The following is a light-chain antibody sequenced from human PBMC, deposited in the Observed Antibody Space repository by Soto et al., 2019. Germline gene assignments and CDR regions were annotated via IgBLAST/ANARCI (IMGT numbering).Light chain of an antibody. V-gene: IGLV1-40*01. CDR1: TSNIGAGYD. CDR3: QSYDSGLVGLI. J-gene: IGLJ2*01. Sequence: QSVLTQPPSVSGAPGQRVTIACTGSTSNIGAGYDVHWYRHLPGAAPKLLLSGLSHRPSGVPDRLSGSKSGTSASLAITGLQAEDEADYYCQSYDSGLVGLIFGAGTKLTVL. CDR2: GLS.